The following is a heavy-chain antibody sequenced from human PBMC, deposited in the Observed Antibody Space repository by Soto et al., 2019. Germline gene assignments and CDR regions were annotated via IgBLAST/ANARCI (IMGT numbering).Heavy chain of an antibody. CDR3: AQGAVVRWLQYFY. J-gene: IGHJ4*02. Sequence: GGSLRLSCAASGFTFSNYAISWVRQAPGKGLEWVSAISGSGGSTYYADSVKGRFTISRDNSKNTLYLQMNSLRAEDTAVYYCAQGAVVRWLQYFYWGQGTLVTVSS. CDR1: GFTFSNYA. CDR2: ISGSGGST. D-gene: IGHD3-9*01. V-gene: IGHV3-23*01.